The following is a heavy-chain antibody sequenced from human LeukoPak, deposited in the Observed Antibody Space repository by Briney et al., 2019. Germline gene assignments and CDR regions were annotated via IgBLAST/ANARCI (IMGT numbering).Heavy chain of an antibody. D-gene: IGHD4-17*01. CDR1: GGSFSGYY. CDR2: INHSGST. Sequence: SETLSLACAVYGGSFSGYYWSWIRQPPGKGLEWIGEINHSGSTNYNPSLKSRVTISGDTSKNQFSLKLSSVTAADTAVYYCARGVTTRVDPWGQGPLVTVSS. J-gene: IGHJ5*02. V-gene: IGHV4-34*01. CDR3: ARGVTTRVDP.